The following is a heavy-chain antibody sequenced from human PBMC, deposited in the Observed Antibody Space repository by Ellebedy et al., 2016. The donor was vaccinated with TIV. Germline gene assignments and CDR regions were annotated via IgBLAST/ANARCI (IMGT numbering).Heavy chain of an antibody. Sequence: ASVKVSCXASGYTFTSYAMHWVRQAPGQRLEWMGWISAYNGNTNYAQKLQGRVTMTTDTSTSTAYMELRSLRSDDTAVYYCARRSLLAIDYWGQGTLVTVSS. CDR1: GYTFTSYA. CDR2: ISAYNGNT. CDR3: ARRSLLAIDY. V-gene: IGHV1-18*01. J-gene: IGHJ4*02.